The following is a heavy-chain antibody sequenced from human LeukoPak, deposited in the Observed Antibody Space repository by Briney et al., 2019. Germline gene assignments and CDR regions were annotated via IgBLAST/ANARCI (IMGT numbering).Heavy chain of an antibody. V-gene: IGHV4-4*07. CDR3: ARGGVFKAAATFDY. J-gene: IGHJ4*02. CDR2: IHSSGTT. CDR1: GGSIISYY. D-gene: IGHD2-15*01. Sequence: SETPSLTCTVSGGSIISYYWSWIRQPAGEGLEWIGRIHSSGTTNYNPSLKSRVTMSVDTSKNQFSLKVSSVTAADTAVYYCARGGVFKAAATFDYWGQGILVTVSS.